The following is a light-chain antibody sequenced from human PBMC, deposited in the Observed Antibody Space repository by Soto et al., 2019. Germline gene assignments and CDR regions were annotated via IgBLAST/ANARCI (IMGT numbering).Light chain of an antibody. CDR3: CSYTTSNTRKIV. V-gene: IGLV2-14*01. CDR2: DVS. CDR1: AGNVGGYNY. Sequence: QSALTQPASVSGSPGQSIPISGTGTAGNVGGYNYASWYQQLPGKAPKFLINDVSNRPSGVSNRFSGSKSGNTASLTISGLQAEDEADYYCCSYTTSNTRKIVFGTGTKLTVL. J-gene: IGLJ1*01.